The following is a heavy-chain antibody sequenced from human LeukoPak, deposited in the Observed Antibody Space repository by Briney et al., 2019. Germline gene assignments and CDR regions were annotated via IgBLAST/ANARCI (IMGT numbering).Heavy chain of an antibody. V-gene: IGHV3-30*02. J-gene: IGHJ4*02. CDR1: GFTFSSYG. CDR3: AKDRGSYLYYFDY. Sequence: PGGSLRLSCAASGFTFSSYGMHWVRQAPGKGLEWVAFIRYDGSNKYYADSVKGRFTISRDNSKNTLYLQMNSLRAADTAVYYCAKDRGSYLYYFDYWGQGTLVTVSS. CDR2: IRYDGSNK. D-gene: IGHD3-16*02.